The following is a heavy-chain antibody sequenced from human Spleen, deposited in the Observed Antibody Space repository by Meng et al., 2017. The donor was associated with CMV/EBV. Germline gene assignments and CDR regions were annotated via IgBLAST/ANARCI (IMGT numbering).Heavy chain of an antibody. V-gene: IGHV1-69*13. CDR2: IIPIFGTA. Sequence: SVKVSCKASGYTFTSYDISWVRQAPGQGLEWMGGIIPIFGTANYAQKFQGRVTITADESTTTAYMELSSLRSEDTAVYYCARGEVQLVLVLPLDYWGQGTLVTVSS. J-gene: IGHJ4*02. D-gene: IGHD6-6*01. CDR1: GYTFTSYD. CDR3: ARGEVQLVLVLPLDY.